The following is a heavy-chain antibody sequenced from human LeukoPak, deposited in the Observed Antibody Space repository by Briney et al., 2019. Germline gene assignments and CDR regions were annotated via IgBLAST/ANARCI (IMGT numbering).Heavy chain of an antibody. CDR2: IYSGGST. CDR3: ARRGYGDYAPFDY. CDR1: GFTVSSNY. V-gene: IGHV3-66*04. Sequence: GGSLRLSCAVFGFTVSSNYMTWVRQAPGKGLEWVSVIYSGGSTYYADSVKDRFTISRDNSKNTLYLQMNSLRAEDTAVYYCARRGYGDYAPFDYGGQGTLVTVSS. D-gene: IGHD4-17*01. J-gene: IGHJ4*02.